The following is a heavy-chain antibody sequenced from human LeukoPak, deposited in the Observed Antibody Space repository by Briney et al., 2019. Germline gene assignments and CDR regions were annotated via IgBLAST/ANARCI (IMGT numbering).Heavy chain of an antibody. J-gene: IGHJ1*01. CDR2: IYYSGST. D-gene: IGHD5-24*01. Sequence: SETLSLTCTVSGGSISSGGYYWSWIRQHPGKGLEWIGYIYYSGSTYYNPSLKSRVTISVDTSKNQFSLKLSSVTAADTAVYYCAREGGMATHGENEKGIEYFQHWGQGTLVTVSS. CDR3: AREGGMATHGENEKGIEYFQH. CDR1: GGSISSGGYY. V-gene: IGHV4-31*03.